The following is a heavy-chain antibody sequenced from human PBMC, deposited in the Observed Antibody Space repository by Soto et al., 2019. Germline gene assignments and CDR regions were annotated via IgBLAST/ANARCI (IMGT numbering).Heavy chain of an antibody. D-gene: IGHD1-7*01. V-gene: IGHV3-30-3*01. J-gene: IGHJ3*02. CDR1: GFTFSSYA. CDR2: ISYDGSNK. Sequence: QVPLVESGGGVVQPGRSLRLSCAASGFTFSSYAMHWVRQAPGKGLEWVAVISYDGSNKYYADSVKGRFTISRDNSKNTLYLQMNSLRAEDTAVYYCARDGRENWNYVRSAFDIWGQGTMVTVSS. CDR3: ARDGRENWNYVRSAFDI.